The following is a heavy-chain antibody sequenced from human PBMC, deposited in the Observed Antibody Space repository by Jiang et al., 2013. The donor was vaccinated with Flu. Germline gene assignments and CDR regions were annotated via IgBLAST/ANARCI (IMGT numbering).Heavy chain of an antibody. J-gene: IGHJ6*02. CDR2: IGTAGDT. CDR3: ARISLYYYGMDV. CDR1: GFTFSSYD. V-gene: IGHV3-13*01. Sequence: VQLLESGGGLVQPGGSLRLSCAASGFTFSSYDMHWVRQATGKGLEWVSAIGTAGDTYYPGSVKGRFTISRENAKNSLYLQMNSLRAGDTAVYYCARISLYYYGMDVWGQGTTVTVSS. D-gene: IGHD3-3*01.